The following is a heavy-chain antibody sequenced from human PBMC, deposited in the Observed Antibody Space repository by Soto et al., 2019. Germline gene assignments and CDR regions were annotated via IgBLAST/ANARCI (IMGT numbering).Heavy chain of an antibody. J-gene: IGHJ4*02. CDR1: GGAIISGDYY. D-gene: IGHD3-22*01. V-gene: IGHV4-30-4*01. Sequence: TLSLTCTVSGGAIISGDYYFICIRQPPGKGLEWIGYIYYSGSTYYNPSLKSRVTISVDTSKNQFSLKLSSVTAADTAVYYCARIYYYDSSGYYRDHWGQGTLVTVSS. CDR2: IYYSGST. CDR3: ARIYYYDSSGYYRDH.